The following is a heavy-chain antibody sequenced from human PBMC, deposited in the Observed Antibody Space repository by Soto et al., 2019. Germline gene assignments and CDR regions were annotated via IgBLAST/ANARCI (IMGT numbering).Heavy chain of an antibody. Sequence: PGGSLRLSCAASGFTFSSYAMHWVRQAPGKGLEWVAVISYDGSNKYYADSVKGRFTISRDNSKNTLYLQMNSLRAEDTAVYYCAAPLTGIPSQLGRFDYWGQGTLVTVSS. CDR3: AAPLTGIPSQLGRFDY. CDR2: ISYDGSNK. D-gene: IGHD2-2*01. J-gene: IGHJ4*02. V-gene: IGHV3-30-3*01. CDR1: GFTFSSYA.